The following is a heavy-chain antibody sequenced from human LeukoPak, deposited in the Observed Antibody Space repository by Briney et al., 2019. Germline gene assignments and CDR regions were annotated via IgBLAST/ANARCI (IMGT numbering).Heavy chain of an antibody. CDR2: ISGGSSTI. CDR3: AREDIVVVPAAMFDC. J-gene: IGHJ5*01. CDR1: GFTFSSYS. Sequence: GGSLRLSCAASGFTFSSYSMNWVRQAPGKGLEWVSYISGGSSTIHCADSVKGRFTISRDNAKNSLYLHMNSLRAEDTAVYYCAREDIVVVPAAMFDCWGQGTLVTVSS. V-gene: IGHV3-48*01. D-gene: IGHD2-2*01.